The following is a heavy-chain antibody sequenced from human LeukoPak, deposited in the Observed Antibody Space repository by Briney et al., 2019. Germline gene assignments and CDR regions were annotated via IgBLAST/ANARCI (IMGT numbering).Heavy chain of an antibody. J-gene: IGHJ4*02. V-gene: IGHV3-33*08. CDR1: GFTFSSYG. Sequence: GGSLRLSCAASGFTFSSYGMHWVRQAPGKGLEWVAVIWYGGSNKYYADSVKGRFTISRDNSKNTLYLQMNSLRAEDTAVYYCANAYQPYWGQGTLVTVSS. CDR2: IWYGGSNK. D-gene: IGHD2-2*01. CDR3: ANAYQPY.